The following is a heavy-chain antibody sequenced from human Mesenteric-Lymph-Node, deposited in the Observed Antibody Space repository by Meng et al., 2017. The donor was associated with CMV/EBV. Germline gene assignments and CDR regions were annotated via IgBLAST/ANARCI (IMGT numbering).Heavy chain of an antibody. Sequence: YAMSWVRQAPGKGLEWVSVISDSGDSTYYADSVKGRFTISRDTSNKMLYLQMNSLRAEDTAVYYCTRTQKMTTVTTTLDYHYGMDVWGHATTVTVSS. CDR1: YA. CDR3: TRTQKMTTVTTTLDYHYGMDV. J-gene: IGHJ6*02. CDR2: ISDSGDST. D-gene: IGHD4-17*01. V-gene: IGHV3-23*01.